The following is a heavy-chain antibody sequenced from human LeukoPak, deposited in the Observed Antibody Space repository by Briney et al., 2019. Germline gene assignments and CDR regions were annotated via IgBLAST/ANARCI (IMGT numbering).Heavy chain of an antibody. V-gene: IGHV1-2*02. D-gene: IGHD5-18*01. CDR1: GYTFTGYY. Sequence: ASVKVSCKASGYTFTGYYVHWVRQAPGQGLEWMGWINPNSGGTNYAQKFQGRVTMTRDASISTAYMELSRLRSDDTAVYYCASEPHSYGDVLGYYWGQGTLVTVSS. CDR3: ASEPHSYGDVLGYY. CDR2: INPNSGGT. J-gene: IGHJ4*02.